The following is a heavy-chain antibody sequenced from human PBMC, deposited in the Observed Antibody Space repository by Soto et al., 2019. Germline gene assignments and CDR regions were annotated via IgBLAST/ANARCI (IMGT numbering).Heavy chain of an antibody. Sequence: SETLSLTCTVSGGSISTSAYYWGWIRQPPGKGLEWIGTIYYSGTSYHNPSLKSRVTISVDTAKNQFSPTLTSVTAADTAIYYCASRVEGLYSGNDRYYFDYWGQGTLVTVSS. J-gene: IGHJ4*02. D-gene: IGHD5-12*01. CDR2: IYYSGTS. CDR3: ASRVEGLYSGNDRYYFDY. CDR1: GGSISTSAYY. V-gene: IGHV4-39*01.